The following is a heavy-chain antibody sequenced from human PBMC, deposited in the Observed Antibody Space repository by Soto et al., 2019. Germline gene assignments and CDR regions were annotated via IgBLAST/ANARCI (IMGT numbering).Heavy chain of an antibody. Sequence: QVQLVQSGAELRKPGASVKVSCKASGYTFTSTYLSWVRQAPGRGLEWVGWISPDTGNTNYAKKFQGRVTLTTETSPNKVHMEPRSPSPDHTAVYYCARGGGAHYRFDPWGQGTLVTVSS. CDR2: ISPDTGNT. CDR3: ARGGGAHYRFDP. CDR1: GYTFTSTY. V-gene: IGHV1-18*01. J-gene: IGHJ5*02. D-gene: IGHD1-26*01.